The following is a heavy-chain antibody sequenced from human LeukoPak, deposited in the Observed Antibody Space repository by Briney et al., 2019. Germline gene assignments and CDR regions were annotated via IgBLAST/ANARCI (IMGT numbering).Heavy chain of an antibody. V-gene: IGHV3-64*04. D-gene: IGHD3-10*01. Sequence: GGSLRLSCSASGFTLSSCAMHWVRQAPGKGLEYVSGISTNGGSIYYADSVKGRFTISRDNVKNSLYLQMNSLRDEDTAVYYCARYFGDPQGIDVWGQGTTVTVSS. J-gene: IGHJ6*02. CDR1: GFTLSSCA. CDR3: ARYFGDPQGIDV. CDR2: ISTNGGSI.